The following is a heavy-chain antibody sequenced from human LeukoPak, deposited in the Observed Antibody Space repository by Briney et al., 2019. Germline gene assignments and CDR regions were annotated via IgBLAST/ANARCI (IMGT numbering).Heavy chain of an antibody. Sequence: GASVKVSCKASGYTFTGYYMHWVRQAPGQGLEWMGWINPNSGGTNYAQKFQGRVTMTRDTSISTAYMELSRLRSDDTAVYYCARAVVTANIPSAFDYWGQGTLVTVSS. CDR1: GYTFTGYY. D-gene: IGHD2-21*02. V-gene: IGHV1-2*02. CDR3: ARAVVTANIPSAFDY. J-gene: IGHJ4*02. CDR2: INPNSGGT.